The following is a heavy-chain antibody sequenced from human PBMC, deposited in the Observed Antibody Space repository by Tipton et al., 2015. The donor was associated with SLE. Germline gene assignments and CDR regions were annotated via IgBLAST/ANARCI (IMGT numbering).Heavy chain of an antibody. D-gene: IGHD6-13*01. CDR1: GFTFTDYA. V-gene: IGHV3-23*01. J-gene: IGHJ3*02. CDR2: ATDGGSGT. Sequence: SLRLSCAVSGFTFTDYAMSWVRQAPGKGLEWVSAATDGGSGTAYADSVRGRFTVSRDNSKNTLYLHMNSLRAEDTAVYYCARGIAAAGYDAFDIWGQGTMVTVSS. CDR3: ARGIAAAGYDAFDI.